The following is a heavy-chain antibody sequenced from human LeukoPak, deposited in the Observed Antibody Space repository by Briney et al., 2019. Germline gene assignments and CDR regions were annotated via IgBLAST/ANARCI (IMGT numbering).Heavy chain of an antibody. Sequence: PSETLSLTCAVSGYSISSGYYWGWIRQPPGKGLEWIGSIYHSGSTYYNPPLKSRVTISVDTSKNQFSLKLSSVTAADTAVYYCARGYYDSSGYLNAFDIWGQGTMVTVSS. CDR3: ARGYYDSSGYLNAFDI. CDR1: GYSISSGYY. D-gene: IGHD3-22*01. J-gene: IGHJ3*02. V-gene: IGHV4-38-2*01. CDR2: IYHSGST.